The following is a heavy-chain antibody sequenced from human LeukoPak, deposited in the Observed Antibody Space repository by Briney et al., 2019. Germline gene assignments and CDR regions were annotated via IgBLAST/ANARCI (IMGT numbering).Heavy chain of an antibody. D-gene: IGHD6-19*01. CDR1: GFTFSSYA. Sequence: GGSLRLSCAASGFTFSSYAMNWVRQTPGKGLAWVSAISSSGDTTYYADSVKGRFTISRDNSKNTLYLQMNSLRAEDTAVYYCAKSVQWLVPPAFDYWGQGTLVTVSS. J-gene: IGHJ4*02. CDR3: AKSVQWLVPPAFDY. V-gene: IGHV3-23*01. CDR2: ISSSGDTT.